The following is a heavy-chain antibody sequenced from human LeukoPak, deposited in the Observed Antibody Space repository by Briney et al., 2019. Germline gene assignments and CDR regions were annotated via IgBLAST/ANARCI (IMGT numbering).Heavy chain of an antibody. J-gene: IGHJ6*02. V-gene: IGHV3-7*03. D-gene: IGHD3-16*01. CDR3: ARGGGLDV. CDR2: INHNGNVN. CDR1: GFTFSSYW. Sequence: GRSLRLTCAASGFTFSSYWMNWARQAPGKGLEWVASINHNGNVNYYVDSVKGRFTISRDNAKNSLYLQMSNLRAEDTAVYFCARGGGLDVWGQGATVTVSS.